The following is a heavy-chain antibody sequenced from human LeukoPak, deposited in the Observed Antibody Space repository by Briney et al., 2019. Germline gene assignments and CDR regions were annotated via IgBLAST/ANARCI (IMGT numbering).Heavy chain of an antibody. J-gene: IGHJ4*02. CDR2: IYHSGST. CDR1: GGSISSGGYS. Sequence: KTSETLSLTCAVSGGSISSGGYSWSWIRQPPGKGLEWIGYIYHSGSTYYNPSLKSRVTISVDRSKNQFSLKLSSVTAADTAVYYCARVSPDWNFDYWGQGTLVTVSS. V-gene: IGHV4-30-2*01. CDR3: ARVSPDWNFDY. D-gene: IGHD1-1*01.